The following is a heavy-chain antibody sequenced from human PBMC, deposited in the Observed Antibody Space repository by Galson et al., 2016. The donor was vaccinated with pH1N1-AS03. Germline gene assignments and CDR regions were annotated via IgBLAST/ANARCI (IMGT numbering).Heavy chain of an antibody. J-gene: IGHJ4*02. CDR1: GFTFSTYW. Sequence: SLRLSCAASGFTFSTYWMGWVRQAPGKGLEWVANIKQDATEKYYVDSVKGRFTISRDNAKKSLYLQMNSLRVEDTAFYYCARDFYDSSGYFKAPFDYWGQGAVVTVSS. CDR3: ARDFYDSSGYFKAPFDY. V-gene: IGHV3-7*03. D-gene: IGHD3-22*01. CDR2: IKQDATEK.